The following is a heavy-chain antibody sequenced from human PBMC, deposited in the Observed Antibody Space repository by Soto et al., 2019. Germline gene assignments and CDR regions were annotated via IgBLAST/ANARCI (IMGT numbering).Heavy chain of an antibody. CDR1: GFAFSDFY. J-gene: IGHJ6*02. Sequence: QVQLVESGGGLVKPGGSLRLSCAASGFAFSDFYMSWTRQAPGKGLEWISYISGGGTTVFYADSVKGRFTISRDNAQKSLYLQMDSLTSEDTAIYYCARDREASVYHGMAVWGQGTTVTVSS. CDR2: ISGGGTTV. CDR3: ARDREASVYHGMAV. V-gene: IGHV3-11*01.